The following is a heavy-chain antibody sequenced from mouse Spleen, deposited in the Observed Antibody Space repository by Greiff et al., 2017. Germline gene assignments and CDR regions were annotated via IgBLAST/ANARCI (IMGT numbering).Heavy chain of an antibody. V-gene: IGHV5-9-3*01. CDR2: ISSGGSYT. D-gene: IGHD2-4*01. CDR1: GFTFSSYA. J-gene: IGHJ4*01. Sequence: EVQVVESGGGLVKPGGSLKLSCAASGFTFSSYAMSWVRQTPEKRLEWVATISSGGSYTYYPDSVKGRFTISRDNAKNTLYLQMSSLRSEDTAMYYCARYDYDGDAMDYWGQGTSVTVSS. CDR3: ARYDYDGDAMDY.